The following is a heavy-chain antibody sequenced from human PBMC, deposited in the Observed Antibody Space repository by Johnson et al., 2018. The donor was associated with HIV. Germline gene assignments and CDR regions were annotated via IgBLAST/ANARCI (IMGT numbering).Heavy chain of an antibody. CDR2: IRYDGRYK. Sequence: VPLVESGGGVVQPGGSLRLSCAASGFTFSSYGMHWVRPAPGKGLEWVAFIRYDGRYKNYADSVKGRFTISRDNSKNTLYLQMNSLSAEDTAVYYCARGGVVTASPHAFDIWGQGTMVTVSS. D-gene: IGHD2-21*02. V-gene: IGHV3-30*02. CDR3: ARGGVVTASPHAFDI. J-gene: IGHJ3*02. CDR1: GFTFSSYG.